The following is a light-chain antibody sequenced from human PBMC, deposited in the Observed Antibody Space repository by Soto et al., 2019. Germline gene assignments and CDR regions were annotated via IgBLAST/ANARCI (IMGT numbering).Light chain of an antibody. CDR3: QQYNNWPLT. J-gene: IGKJ4*01. Sequence: ENVLTQSPATLSVSPGERATLSCRASQSVSSNLAWYQQKPGQAPRLLIYGASTRATGIPARFSGSGSGTEFTLTISSLQSEDFAVYYCQQYNNWPLTFGGGTMVDIK. CDR1: QSVSSN. CDR2: GAS. V-gene: IGKV3-15*01.